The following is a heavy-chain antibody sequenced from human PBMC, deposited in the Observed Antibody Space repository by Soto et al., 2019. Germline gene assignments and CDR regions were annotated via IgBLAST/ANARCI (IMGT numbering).Heavy chain of an antibody. CDR3: VRGLVGTWYLDR. D-gene: IGHD2-21*02. CDR2: IYRNDEK. Sequence: QITLKESGPTLVKPTQTLTLTCTFSGFSLSTNELGVGWVRQPPGKALEWLALIYRNDEKRYSSSLKSRLTITKDTSKTQAVLTLTNVDPVDTAKYYCVRGLVGTWYLDRWGRGTLVTVSS. V-gene: IGHV2-5*01. J-gene: IGHJ2*01. CDR1: GFSLSTNELG.